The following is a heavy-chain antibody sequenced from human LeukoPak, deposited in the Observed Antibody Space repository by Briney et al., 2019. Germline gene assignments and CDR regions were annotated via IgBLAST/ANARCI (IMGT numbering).Heavy chain of an antibody. V-gene: IGHV3-30*03. CDR2: ISYDGSNK. CDR3: ATANQYCDSTSCPLWDYLDY. J-gene: IGHJ4*02. D-gene: IGHD2-2*01. CDR1: VFTFSIYG. Sequence: GGSLRLSCAASVFTFSIYGMHWVRQAPGKGLEWVAVISYDGSNKYYADSVKGRFTISRDNSKNTLYLQMNSLRAEDTAVYYCATANQYCDSTSCPLWDYLDYWGKGTLVTVSS.